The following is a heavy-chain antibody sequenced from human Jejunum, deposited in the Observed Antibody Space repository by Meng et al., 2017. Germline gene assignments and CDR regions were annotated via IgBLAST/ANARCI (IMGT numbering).Heavy chain of an antibody. J-gene: IGHJ4*02. CDR3: ARRSGGSSNFEY. CDR1: GASISNSDYR. D-gene: IGHD2-15*01. Sequence: GSLRLSCTVSGASISNSDYRWAWIRQPPGKGLEWIGNSYYTGSTYYNPSLKSRVTISLDTSKNQFSLMLTSVTAADTALYYCARRSGGSSNFEYWGRGTLVTVSS. V-gene: IGHV4-39*07. CDR2: SYYTGST.